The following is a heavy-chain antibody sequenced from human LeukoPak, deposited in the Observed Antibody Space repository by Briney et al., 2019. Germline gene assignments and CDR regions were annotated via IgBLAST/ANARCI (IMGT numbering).Heavy chain of an antibody. Sequence: GGSLRLSCAASGFTFSRNNMHWVRQAPGKGLEWVAFIRYDGSNKYYADSVKGRFTISRDNSKNTLYLQMNSLRAEDTAVYYCARGGSYLSAFDIWGQGTMVTVSS. CDR1: GFTFSRNN. CDR3: ARGGSYLSAFDI. V-gene: IGHV3-30*02. CDR2: IRYDGSNK. D-gene: IGHD1-26*01. J-gene: IGHJ3*02.